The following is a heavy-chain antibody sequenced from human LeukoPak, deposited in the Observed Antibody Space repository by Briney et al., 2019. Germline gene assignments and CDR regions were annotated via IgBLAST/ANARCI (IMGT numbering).Heavy chain of an antibody. CDR3: ARSRSAMVILYYYYYMDV. V-gene: IGHV3-7*01. J-gene: IGHJ6*03. Sequence: PGGSLRLSCAASGFTFSSYWMSWVRQAPGKGLEWVANIKQDGSEKYYVDSVKGRFTISRDNAKNSLYLQMNSPRAEDTAVYYCARSRSAMVILYYYYYMDVWGKGTTVTVSS. CDR2: IKQDGSEK. D-gene: IGHD5-18*01. CDR1: GFTFSSYW.